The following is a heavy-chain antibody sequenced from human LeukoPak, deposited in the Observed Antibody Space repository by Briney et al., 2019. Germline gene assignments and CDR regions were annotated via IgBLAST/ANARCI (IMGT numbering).Heavy chain of an antibody. D-gene: IGHD4-17*01. CDR1: GFTFSSYA. V-gene: IGHV3-23*01. CDR3: AKDMGYGDYSDY. CDR2: ISGSGGST. Sequence: GGSLTLSCAASGFTFSSYAMSWVRQAPGKGLEWVSAISGSGGSTYYADSVKGRFTISRDNSKNTLYLQMNSLRAEDTAVYYCAKDMGYGDYSDYWGQGTLVTVSS. J-gene: IGHJ4*02.